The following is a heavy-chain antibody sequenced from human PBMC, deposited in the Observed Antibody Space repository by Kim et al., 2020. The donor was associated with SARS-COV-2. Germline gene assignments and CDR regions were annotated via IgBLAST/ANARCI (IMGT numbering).Heavy chain of an antibody. CDR3: ARDLTGGGGYYYYGMDV. Sequence: SETLSLTCTVSGGSISSYYWSWIRQPPGKGLEWIGYIYYSGSTNYNPSLKSRVTISVDTSKNQFSLKLSSVTAADTAVYYCARDLTGGGGYYYYGMDVWGQGTTVTVSS. D-gene: IGHD1-20*01. CDR1: GGSISSYY. V-gene: IGHV4-59*01. CDR2: IYYSGST. J-gene: IGHJ6*02.